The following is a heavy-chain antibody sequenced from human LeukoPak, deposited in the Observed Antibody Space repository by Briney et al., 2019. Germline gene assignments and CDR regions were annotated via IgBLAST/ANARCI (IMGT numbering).Heavy chain of an antibody. Sequence: GGSLRLSCAASGFTFSSYGMHWVRQAPGKGLEWVAVIWYDGSNKYSADSVKGRFTVSRDNSKNTLDLQMSSLRAEDTAVYYCAREQYGSDDALDIWGQGTLVTVSS. V-gene: IGHV3-33*01. J-gene: IGHJ3*02. CDR2: IWYDGSNK. D-gene: IGHD3-10*01. CDR1: GFTFSSYG. CDR3: AREQYGSDDALDI.